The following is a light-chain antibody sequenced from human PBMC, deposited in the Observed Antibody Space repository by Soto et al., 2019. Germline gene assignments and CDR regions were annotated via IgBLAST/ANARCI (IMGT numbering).Light chain of an antibody. CDR3: QQYTSSPRT. Sequence: EIVLTQSVGTLSSSAGQRATLSCRASQSVCSSYLAWYQKKPGQAPRLLIYGASRRATAIPDRFSGSGSGTDFTLTISRLEPEDFAVYYCQQYTSSPRTFGQGTKLEIK. V-gene: IGKV3-20*01. J-gene: IGKJ2*01. CDR2: GAS. CDR1: QSVCSSY.